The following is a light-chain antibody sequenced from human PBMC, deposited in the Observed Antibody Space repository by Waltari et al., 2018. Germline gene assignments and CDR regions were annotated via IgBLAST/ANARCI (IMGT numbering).Light chain of an antibody. J-gene: IGLJ3*02. CDR3: QSYDTSLRVV. CDR2: GIT. V-gene: IGLV1-40*01. CDR1: GSNIGPGYD. Sequence: QSVLTQPPSVPGAPGQRVTISCTGSGSNIGPGYDVHWYQQLPRAAPKLLIYGITSRPLGVPDRFFGSTSGTSASLAITGLQAEDEADYYCQSYDTSLRVVFGGGTKLTVL.